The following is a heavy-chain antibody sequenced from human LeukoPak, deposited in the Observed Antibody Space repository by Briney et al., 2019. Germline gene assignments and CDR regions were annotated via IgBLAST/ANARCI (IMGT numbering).Heavy chain of an antibody. V-gene: IGHV3-23*01. Sequence: PGGSLRLSCAASGFTFSSYAMSWVRQAPGKGLEWVSAISGSGGSTYYADSVKGRFTISRDNSKNTLYLQMNSLRAEDTAVYYCAKDPRMTTVVTPHYVYWGQGTLVTVSS. CDR1: GFTFSSYA. J-gene: IGHJ4*02. D-gene: IGHD4-17*01. CDR3: AKDPRMTTVVTPHYVY. CDR2: ISGSGGST.